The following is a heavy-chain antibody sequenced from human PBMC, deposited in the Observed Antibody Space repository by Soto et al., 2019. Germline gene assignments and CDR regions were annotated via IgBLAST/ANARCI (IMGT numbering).Heavy chain of an antibody. V-gene: IGHV1-69*13. Sequence: GASVKVSCKASGGTFSSYAISWVRQAPGQGLEWMGGIIPIFGTANYAQKFQGRVTITADESTSTAYMELNSLRAEDTAVYYCAREGPLVVVAASDYWGQGTLVTVSS. CDR1: GGTFSSYA. J-gene: IGHJ4*02. CDR2: IIPIFGTA. CDR3: AREGPLVVVAASDY. D-gene: IGHD2-15*01.